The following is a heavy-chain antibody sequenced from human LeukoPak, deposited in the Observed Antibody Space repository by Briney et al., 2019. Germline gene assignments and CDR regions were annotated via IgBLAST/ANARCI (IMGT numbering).Heavy chain of an antibody. Sequence: SETLSLTCTVSGGSVTSGIYYWNWIRQPAGKGLEWIGRIYTSRATNYNPSLKSRLIISIDTSTNQVSLKLPSVTAADTGLYYCASARWPRDANFAYWGQGTLVTVSS. CDR1: GGSVTSGIYY. V-gene: IGHV4-61*02. J-gene: IGHJ4*02. CDR2: IYTSRAT. CDR3: ASARWPRDANFAY. D-gene: IGHD2-15*01.